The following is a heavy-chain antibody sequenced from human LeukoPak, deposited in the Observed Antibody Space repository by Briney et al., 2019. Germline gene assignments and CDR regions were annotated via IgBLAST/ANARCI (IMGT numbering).Heavy chain of an antibody. D-gene: IGHD6-13*01. CDR1: GYTFSDYY. V-gene: IGHV1-2*02. J-gene: IGHJ5*02. Sequence: ASVKVSCKASGYTFSDYYLQWVRQAPGQGLEWMGWINPNSGGTNYAQKFQGRVTMTRDTSISTVYMELSSLAYDDTAVYFCVRETGLEQLNGWFDPWGQGSLVTVSS. CDR2: INPNSGGT. CDR3: VRETGLEQLNGWFDP.